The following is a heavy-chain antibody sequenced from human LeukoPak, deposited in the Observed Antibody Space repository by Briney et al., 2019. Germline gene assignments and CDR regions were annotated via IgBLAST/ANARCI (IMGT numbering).Heavy chain of an antibody. D-gene: IGHD6-19*01. CDR1: GFTFNTYW. V-gene: IGHV3-7*01. Sequence: GGSLRLSCAASGFTFNTYWISWVRQAPGKGLQWVANIKPDGNERYYVDYVKGRFTISRDNARSSLYLQMDSLRVEDTAIYYCARRQWTAFDFWGQGTMVTVSS. CDR3: ARRQWTAFDF. J-gene: IGHJ3*01. CDR2: IKPDGNER.